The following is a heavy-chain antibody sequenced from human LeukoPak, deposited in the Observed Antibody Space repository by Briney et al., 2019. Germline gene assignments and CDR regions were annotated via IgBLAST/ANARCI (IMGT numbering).Heavy chain of an antibody. CDR1: GGTFTNYA. J-gene: IGHJ5*02. V-gene: IGHV1-69*13. CDR3: ARAERSFGVVISWFDP. Sequence: ASVKVSCKASGGTFTNYAISWVRQAPGQGLEWMGGIIPIFDTTNSAQKFQGRVTITADESTSTAYMELRSLRSDDTAVYYCARAERSFGVVISWFDPWGQGTLVTVSS. CDR2: IIPIFDTT. D-gene: IGHD3-3*01.